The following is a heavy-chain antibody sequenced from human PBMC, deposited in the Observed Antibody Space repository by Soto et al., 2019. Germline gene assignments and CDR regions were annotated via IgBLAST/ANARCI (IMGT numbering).Heavy chain of an antibody. CDR3: ARGKGMEENYYYYGMDI. J-gene: IGHJ6*02. V-gene: IGHV1-3*01. D-gene: IGHD1-1*01. Sequence: ASVKVSCKASGYTFSTYAMHWVRQAPGQSLEWMGWINGGTGQTRYSQRFQDRVTITRDTSAKTTYMDLTSLRSEDTAVYYCARGKGMEENYYYYGMDIWGQGTTVTVSS. CDR1: GYTFSTYA. CDR2: INGGTGQT.